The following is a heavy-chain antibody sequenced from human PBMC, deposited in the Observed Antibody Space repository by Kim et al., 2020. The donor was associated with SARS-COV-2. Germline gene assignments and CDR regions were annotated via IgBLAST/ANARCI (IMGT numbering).Heavy chain of an antibody. J-gene: IGHJ6*02. CDR1: GFTFSSYS. V-gene: IGHV3-21*01. Sequence: GGSLRLSCAASGFTFSSYSMNWVRQAPGKGLEWVSSISSSSSYIYYADSVKGRFTISRDNAKNSLYLQMNSLRAEDTAVYYCARVPYDFWSGYYTGIGSRRVYYYYGMDVWGQGTTVTVSS. CDR2: ISSSSSYI. CDR3: ARVPYDFWSGYYTGIGSRRVYYYYGMDV. D-gene: IGHD3-3*01.